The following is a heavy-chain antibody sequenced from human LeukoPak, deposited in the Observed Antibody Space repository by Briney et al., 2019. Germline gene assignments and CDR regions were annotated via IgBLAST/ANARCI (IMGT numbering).Heavy chain of an antibody. D-gene: IGHD6-13*01. J-gene: IGHJ4*02. CDR3: ARELASGD. Sequence: GGSLRLSCAASGFTFSSYAMSWVRQAPGKGLEWVSTITYSGGNTYYADSVKGRFTISRDNAKSTLYLQMNSLRAEDTAVYYCARELASGDWGQGTLVTVSS. CDR2: ITYSGGNT. V-gene: IGHV3-23*01. CDR1: GFTFSSYA.